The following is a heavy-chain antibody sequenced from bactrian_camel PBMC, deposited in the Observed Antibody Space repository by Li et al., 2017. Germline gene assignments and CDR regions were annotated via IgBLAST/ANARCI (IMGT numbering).Heavy chain of an antibody. CDR1: EDTSGHC. D-gene: IGHD3*01. CDR2: SYPGAGPERDT. Sequence: HVQLVESGGGSVQAGGSLVLSCSASEDTSGHCMGWFRQVPGKAREAVASSYPGAGPERDTFNADSVKGRFTISRDNDKDTLYLQMNNLKIEDTAVYYCALGSSRQATMTARGKGTQVTVS. V-gene: IGHV3S45*01. J-gene: IGHJ4*01.